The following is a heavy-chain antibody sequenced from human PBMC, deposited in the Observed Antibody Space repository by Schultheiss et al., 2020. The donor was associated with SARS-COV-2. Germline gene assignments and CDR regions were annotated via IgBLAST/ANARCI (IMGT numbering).Heavy chain of an antibody. CDR2: INPNSGGT. J-gene: IGHJ4*02. D-gene: IGHD6-13*01. Sequence: ASVKVSCKASGYTFTSYDINWVRQAPGQGLEWMGWINPNSGGTNYAQKFQGRVTMTTDTSTSTAYMELRSLRSDDTAVYYCARDPAAAGILDYWGQGTLVTVSS. CDR1: GYTFTSYD. V-gene: IGHV1-18*01. CDR3: ARDPAAAGILDY.